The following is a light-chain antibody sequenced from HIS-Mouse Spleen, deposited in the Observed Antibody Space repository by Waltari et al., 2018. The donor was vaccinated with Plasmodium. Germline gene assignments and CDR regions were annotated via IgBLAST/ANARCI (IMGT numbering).Light chain of an antibody. Sequence: VSVSPGQTASITCSGDNLGDKYACWYQQKPGQSPVLVIYQDTKRPSGIPERFSGSNSGNTATLTISGTQAMDEADYYCQAWDSSTVVFGGGTKLTVL. V-gene: IGLV3-1*01. CDR1: NLGDKY. J-gene: IGLJ2*01. CDR3: QAWDSSTVV. CDR2: QDT.